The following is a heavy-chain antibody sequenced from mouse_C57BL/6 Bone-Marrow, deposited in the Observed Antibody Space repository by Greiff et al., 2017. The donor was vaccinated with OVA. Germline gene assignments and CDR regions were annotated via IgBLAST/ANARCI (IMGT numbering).Heavy chain of an antibody. Sequence: EVKLQQSGPVLVKPGASVKMSCKASGYTFTDYYMNWVKQSHGKSLEWIGVINPYNGGTSYNQKFKGKATLTVDKSSSTAYMELNSLTSEDSAVYYCARGGLRLRGDYWGQGTTLTVSS. V-gene: IGHV1-19*01. CDR1: GYTFTDYY. CDR3: ARGGLRLRGDY. J-gene: IGHJ2*01. D-gene: IGHD3-2*02. CDR2: INPYNGGT.